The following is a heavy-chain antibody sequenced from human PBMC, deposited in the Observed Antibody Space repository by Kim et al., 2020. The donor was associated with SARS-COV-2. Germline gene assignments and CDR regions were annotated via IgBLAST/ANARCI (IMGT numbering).Heavy chain of an antibody. J-gene: IGHJ4*02. D-gene: IGHD1-20*01. CDR3: ARVHNWSYDY. Sequence: GSTTYAQKFQGRVTMTRDTSTSTVYMDLSSLRSEDTALYYCARVHNWSYDYWGQGTLVTVSS. V-gene: IGHV1-46*01. CDR2: GST.